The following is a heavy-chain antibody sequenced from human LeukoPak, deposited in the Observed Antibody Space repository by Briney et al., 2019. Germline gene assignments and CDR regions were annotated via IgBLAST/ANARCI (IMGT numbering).Heavy chain of an antibody. Sequence: PGRSLRLSCAASGFTFSSYAMHWVRQAPGKGLEWVAVISYDGSNKYYADSVKGRFTISRDNFKNTLYLQMNSLRPEDMGLYYCAKCGTNCYFPHFDLWGQGTLVTVSS. CDR1: GFTFSSYA. J-gene: IGHJ4*02. D-gene: IGHD2-21*01. V-gene: IGHV3-30*04. CDR2: ISYDGSNK. CDR3: AKCGTNCYFPHFDL.